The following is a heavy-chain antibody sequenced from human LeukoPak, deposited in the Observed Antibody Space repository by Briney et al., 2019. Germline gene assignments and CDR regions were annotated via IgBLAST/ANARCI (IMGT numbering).Heavy chain of an antibody. CDR2: IFNAGNT. D-gene: IGHD3-10*01. V-gene: IGHV4-59*11. CDR1: GGSINSHY. J-gene: IGHJ4*02. Sequence: KPSETLSLTCSVSGGSINSHYWSWIRQPPGKRLEWIGYIFNAGNTNYNPSLASRVTMSVDTSRAQFFLRLSPVTAADTAIYYCASRPADTTWYGVFDYWSQGTLVTVSS. CDR3: ASRPADTTWYGVFDY.